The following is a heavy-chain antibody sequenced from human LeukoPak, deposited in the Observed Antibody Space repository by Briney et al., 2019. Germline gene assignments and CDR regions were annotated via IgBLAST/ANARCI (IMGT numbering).Heavy chain of an antibody. CDR1: GGTFSSYA. Sequence: ASVKVSCKASGGTFSSYAISWVRQAPGQGLEWMGRINPNSGGTNYAQKFQGRVTMTRDTSISTAYMELSGLRSDDTAVYYCARDTRNYFDYWGQGTLVTVSS. CDR3: ARDTRNYFDY. V-gene: IGHV1-2*06. J-gene: IGHJ4*02. CDR2: INPNSGGT.